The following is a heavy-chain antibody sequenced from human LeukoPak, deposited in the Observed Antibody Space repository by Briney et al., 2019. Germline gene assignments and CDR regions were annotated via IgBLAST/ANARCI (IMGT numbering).Heavy chain of an antibody. CDR3: ARTPEYYDILTGGYYYFDY. J-gene: IGHJ4*02. CDR1: GGTFSSYA. V-gene: IGHV1-69*06. Sequence: ASVKVSCKASGGTFSSYAISWVRQAPGQGLEWMGGIIPIFGTANYAQKFQGRVTITAGKSTSTAYMELSSLRSEDTAVYYCARTPEYYDILTGGYYYFDYWGQGTLVTVSS. D-gene: IGHD3-9*01. CDR2: IIPIFGTA.